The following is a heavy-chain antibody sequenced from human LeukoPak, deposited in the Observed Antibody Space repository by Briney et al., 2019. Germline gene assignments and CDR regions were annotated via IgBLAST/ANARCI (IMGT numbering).Heavy chain of an antibody. Sequence: SETLSLTCTVSGGSISSYYWSWIRQPPGKGLEWIGYIYYSGSTNYNPSLKSRVTISVDTSKNQFSLKLSSVTAADTAVYYCAAQSTVDTAMAGLDYFDYWGQGTLVTVSS. D-gene: IGHD5-18*01. CDR3: AAQSTVDTAMAGLDYFDY. CDR1: GGSISSYY. J-gene: IGHJ4*02. V-gene: IGHV4-59*01. CDR2: IYYSGST.